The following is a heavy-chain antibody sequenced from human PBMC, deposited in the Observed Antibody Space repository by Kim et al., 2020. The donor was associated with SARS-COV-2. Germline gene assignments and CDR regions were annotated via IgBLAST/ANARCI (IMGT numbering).Heavy chain of an antibody. J-gene: IGHJ4*02. CDR3: ARDHVGYCSGGSCYGDDY. Sequence: SETLSLTCTVSGDSISSSSYYWGWNRQPPGMKRVWIVNISYNRNTYYTPSRKIPVSISVDTSKNQFSLKLRSVTAADTAVYYCARDHVGYCSGGSCYGDDYWGQGSLVAVSS. V-gene: IGHV4-39*07. D-gene: IGHD2-15*01. CDR1: GDSISSSSYY. CDR2: ISYNRNT.